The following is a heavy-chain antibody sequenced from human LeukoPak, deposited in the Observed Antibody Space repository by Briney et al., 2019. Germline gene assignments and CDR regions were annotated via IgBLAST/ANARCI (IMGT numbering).Heavy chain of an antibody. CDR1: GGSISSGDCY. CDR2: IFTSGST. V-gene: IGHV4-61*02. CDR3: VGGASRLNWIDP. J-gene: IGHJ5*02. Sequence: SQTLSLTCTVSGGSISSGDCYWSWIRQPAGKGLEWIGRIFTSGSTNYNPSLKSRVTISLDTSKNQFSLKLSSVTAADTAVYYCVGGASRLNWIDPWGQGTLVTVSS.